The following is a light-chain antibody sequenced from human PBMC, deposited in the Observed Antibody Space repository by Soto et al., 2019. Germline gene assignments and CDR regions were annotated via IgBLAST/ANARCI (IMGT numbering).Light chain of an antibody. CDR3: NSYTSSSTYV. J-gene: IGLJ1*01. V-gene: IGLV2-14*03. Sequence: QSVLTQPASVSGSPGQSITISCTGTSSDVGGFNYVSWYQQHPGKAPKLMIYDVTNRPSGVSYRFSGSKSGTTASLTISWLQAEDESEYYCNSYTSSSTYVFGTGTKLTVL. CDR1: SSDVGGFNY. CDR2: DVT.